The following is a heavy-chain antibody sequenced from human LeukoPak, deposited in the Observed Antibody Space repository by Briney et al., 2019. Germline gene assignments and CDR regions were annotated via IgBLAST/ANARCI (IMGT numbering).Heavy chain of an antibody. CDR2: VWYDGNNK. D-gene: IGHD3/OR15-3a*01. Sequence: PGTSLRLSCAASGFTFINFGMYWVRQAPGKGLEWVATVWYDGNNKYYADSVKGRFTISRDSSKNMVYLQMNSLRAEDTAVYYCARDPDRTGFDYWGQGTLVAVSS. J-gene: IGHJ4*02. CDR1: GFTFINFG. V-gene: IGHV3-33*01. CDR3: ARDPDRTGFDY.